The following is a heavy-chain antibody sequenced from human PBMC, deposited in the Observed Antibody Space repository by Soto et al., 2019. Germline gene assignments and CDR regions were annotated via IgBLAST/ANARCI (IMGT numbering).Heavy chain of an antibody. CDR1: GYTFTSYA. J-gene: IGHJ6*02. V-gene: IGHV1-3*01. CDR3: ARAESSSWPGGYGMDV. D-gene: IGHD6-13*01. CDR2: INAGNGNT. Sequence: ASVKVSCKASGYTFTSYAMHWVRQAPGQRLEWMGWINAGNGNTKYSQKFQGRVTITRDTSASTAYMELSSLRSEDTAVYYCARAESSSWPGGYGMDVWGQGTTVTVSS.